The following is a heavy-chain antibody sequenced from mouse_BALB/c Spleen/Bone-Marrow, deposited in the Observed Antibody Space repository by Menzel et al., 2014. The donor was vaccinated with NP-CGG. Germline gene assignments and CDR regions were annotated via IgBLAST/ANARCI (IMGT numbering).Heavy chain of an antibody. CDR2: IDPANGNT. Sequence: VQLQQSGAELVKSGASVKLSCTASGFNIKDTYMHWVKQRPEQGLEWIGRIDPANGNTKYDPKFQGKATITADTSSNTACLQLSSLTSEDTAVYDCARLDVFAYWGQGTLVTVSA. V-gene: IGHV14-3*02. J-gene: IGHJ3*01. CDR3: ARLDVFAY. CDR1: GFNIKDTY.